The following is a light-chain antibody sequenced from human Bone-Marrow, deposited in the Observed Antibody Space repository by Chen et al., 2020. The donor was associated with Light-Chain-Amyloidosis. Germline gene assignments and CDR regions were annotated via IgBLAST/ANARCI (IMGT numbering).Light chain of an antibody. J-gene: IGLJ3*02. V-gene: IGLV3-21*02. CDR3: QVWDKSSDRPV. CDR1: NIGSTS. CDR2: DDS. Sequence: SYVLTQPSSVSVAPGQTATIACGGNNIGSTSVHWYQQTPGQAPLLVVYDDSDRPSGLPERLSGSNAGNTATLTISRVEAGDEADYYCQVWDKSSDRPVFGGGTKLTLL.